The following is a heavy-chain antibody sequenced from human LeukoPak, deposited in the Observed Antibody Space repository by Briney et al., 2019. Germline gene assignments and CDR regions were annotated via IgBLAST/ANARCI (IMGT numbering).Heavy chain of an antibody. Sequence: GGSLRLSCAASGFTFSSYSMNWVRQAPGKGLEWVSSISSSSSYIYYADSVKGRFTISRDNAKNSLFLQMNSLRAEDTAVYYCARDITLIVVLTYFDSWGQGTRVTVSS. D-gene: IGHD3-22*01. CDR2: ISSSSSYI. CDR3: ARDITLIVVLTYFDS. CDR1: GFTFSSYS. V-gene: IGHV3-21*01. J-gene: IGHJ4*02.